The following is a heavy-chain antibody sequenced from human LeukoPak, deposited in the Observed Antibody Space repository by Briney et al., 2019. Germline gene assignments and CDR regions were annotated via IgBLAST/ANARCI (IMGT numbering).Heavy chain of an antibody. CDR3: ARANGELWDDIYYYYMDV. CDR1: GLTFSSHG. CDR2: IISSGGST. Sequence: PGGSLRLSCAASGLTFSSHGLSWVRQAPGKGLEWVSTIISSGGSTYYADSVKGRFTISRDNSKNTLSLQMNSLRTEDTAVYYCARANGELWDDIYYYYMDVWGKGTTVTVSS. J-gene: IGHJ6*03. D-gene: IGHD1-26*01. V-gene: IGHV3-23*01.